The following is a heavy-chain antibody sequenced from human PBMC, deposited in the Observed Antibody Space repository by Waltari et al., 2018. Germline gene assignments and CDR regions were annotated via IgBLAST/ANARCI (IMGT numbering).Heavy chain of an antibody. D-gene: IGHD1-26*01. Sequence: QVQLQESGPGLVKPSETLSLTCTVSGGSISSYYWSWIRQPPGKGLEWIGYIYYSGSTNYNPSLKSRVTISVDTSKNQFSLKLSSVTAADTAVYYCARAGSGSYGPYFDYWGQGTLVTVSS. CDR2: IYYSGST. CDR1: GGSISSYY. CDR3: ARAGSGSYGPYFDY. V-gene: IGHV4-59*01. J-gene: IGHJ4*02.